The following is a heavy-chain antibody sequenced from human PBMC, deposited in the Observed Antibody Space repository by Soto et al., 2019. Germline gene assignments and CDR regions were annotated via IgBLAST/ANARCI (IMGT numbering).Heavy chain of an antibody. Sequence: ASVKVSCKASGYTFTSYGISLVRQAPGQGLEWMGWISAYNGNTNYAQKLQGRVTMTTDTSTSTAYMELRSLRSDDTAVYYCGRDFYDFLTGPPHFRPSDYGGQGTRVTVPS. J-gene: IGHJ4*02. D-gene: IGHD3-9*01. CDR3: GRDFYDFLTGPPHFRPSDY. V-gene: IGHV1-18*01. CDR1: GYTFTSYG. CDR2: ISAYNGNT.